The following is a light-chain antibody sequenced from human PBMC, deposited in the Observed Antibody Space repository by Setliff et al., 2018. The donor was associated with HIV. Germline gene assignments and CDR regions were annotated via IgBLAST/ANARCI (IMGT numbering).Light chain of an antibody. V-gene: IGLV1-51*01. J-gene: IGLJ1*01. CDR1: SSDIENNY. CDR2: DTN. Sequence: VLTQPPSVSAAPGRKVTISCSGSSSDIENNYVSWYQQFPGTAPKLLIYDTNKRHSGIPDRFSGSKSGTSAALGITGLQTGDEADYYCGAWDSSLNTYVFGTGTKVTVL. CDR3: GAWDSSLNTYV.